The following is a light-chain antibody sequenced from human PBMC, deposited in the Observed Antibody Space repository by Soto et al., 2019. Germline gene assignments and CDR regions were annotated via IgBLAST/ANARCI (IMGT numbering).Light chain of an antibody. V-gene: IGLV1-40*01. J-gene: IGLJ3*02. Sequence: QAVVTQPPAVSGAPGQRVTISCTGSSSNIGAAYYVHWYQHLPGTAPKLLIYGNSNRPSWVPVRFSGSKSGTSASLAITGLQAEDEAADYGQSYATSLSGSVFGGGTKLTVL. CDR1: SSNIGAAYY. CDR3: QSYATSLSGSV. CDR2: GNS.